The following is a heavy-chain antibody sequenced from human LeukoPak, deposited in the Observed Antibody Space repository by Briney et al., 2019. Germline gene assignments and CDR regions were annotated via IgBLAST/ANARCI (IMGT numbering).Heavy chain of an antibody. CDR3: ARDPGTTVVTPHFDY. J-gene: IGHJ4*02. CDR2: ISYGGSNG. CDR1: GLSFSNYA. Sequence: GGSLRLSCAASGLSFSNYAMNWVRQAPGKGLEWVAVISYGGSNGYYADSVKGRFTISRDNSRNTLYLQMNSLRAEDMAVYYCARDPGTTVVTPHFDYCGQGALVTVSS. V-gene: IGHV3-30*04. D-gene: IGHD4-23*01.